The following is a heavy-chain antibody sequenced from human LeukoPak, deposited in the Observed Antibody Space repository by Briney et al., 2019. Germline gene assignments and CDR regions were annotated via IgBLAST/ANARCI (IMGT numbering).Heavy chain of an antibody. Sequence: ASVKVSCKASGYTFTSYDINWVRQATGQGLVWMGWMNPNSANTGYAQKFQGRVTITRNTSISTAYMELSSLRSEDTAVYYCARGRGSGYYYYFDYWSQEALVTVSS. D-gene: IGHD3-22*01. CDR1: GYTFTSYD. CDR2: MNPNSANT. J-gene: IGHJ4*02. V-gene: IGHV1-8*03. CDR3: ARGRGSGYYYYFDY.